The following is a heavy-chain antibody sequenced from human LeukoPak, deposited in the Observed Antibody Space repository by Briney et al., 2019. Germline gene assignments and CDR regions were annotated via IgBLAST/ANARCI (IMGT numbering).Heavy chain of an antibody. V-gene: IGHV4-59*01. D-gene: IGHD3-10*01. CDR1: DDSISIYS. Sequence: SETLSLTCSVSDDSISIYSWSWIRQPPGKGLEWIGYIYDSGTTNYNPSLKSRVTISVDTSKNHFSLKLTSVTAADTAMYYCARDSGTTGEVKFDPWGQGTLVTVSS. J-gene: IGHJ5*02. CDR3: ARDSGTTGEVKFDP. CDR2: IYDSGTT.